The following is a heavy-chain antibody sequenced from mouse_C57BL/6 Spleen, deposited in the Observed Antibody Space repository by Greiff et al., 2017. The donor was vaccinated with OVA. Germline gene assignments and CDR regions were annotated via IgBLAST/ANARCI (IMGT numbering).Heavy chain of an antibody. CDR3: ARYTGGRTSSYFDV. V-gene: IGHV7-3*01. CDR1: GFTFTDYY. J-gene: IGHJ1*03. CDR2: IRNKANGYTT. Sequence: VQVVESGGGLVQPGGSLSLSCAASGFTFTDYYMSWVRQPPGKALEWLGFIRNKANGYTTEYSASVKGRFTISRDNSQSILYLQRDARRAEYSATYYCARYTGGRTSSYFDVWGTGTTVTVSS. D-gene: IGHD1-1*01.